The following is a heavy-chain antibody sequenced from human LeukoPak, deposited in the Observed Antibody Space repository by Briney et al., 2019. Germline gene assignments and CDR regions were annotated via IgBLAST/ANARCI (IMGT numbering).Heavy chain of an antibody. D-gene: IGHD3-3*01. Sequence: SETLSLTCAVYGGSLSGYYWSWIRQPPGKGLEWIGEINHSGSTNYNPSLKSRVTISVDTSKNQFSLKLSSVTAAGTAVYYCANLYYDFWSGYYNGPYFDYWGQGTLATVSS. CDR1: GGSLSGYY. J-gene: IGHJ4*02. CDR3: ANLYYDFWSGYYNGPYFDY. CDR2: INHSGST. V-gene: IGHV4-34*01.